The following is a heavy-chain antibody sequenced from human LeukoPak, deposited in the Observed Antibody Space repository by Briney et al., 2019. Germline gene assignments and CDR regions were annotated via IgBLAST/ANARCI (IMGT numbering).Heavy chain of an antibody. D-gene: IGHD6-13*01. V-gene: IGHV3-23*01. CDR2: ISGSGDST. Sequence: GGSLRLSCAASGFTVSSNYMSWVRQAPGKGLEWVSAISGSGDSTYYGDSVKGRFTISRDNSKNTLYLQMNSLRAEDTAVYYCAKTRPLDSSSWSHGDYWGQGTLVTVSS. CDR1: GFTVSSNY. CDR3: AKTRPLDSSSWSHGDY. J-gene: IGHJ4*02.